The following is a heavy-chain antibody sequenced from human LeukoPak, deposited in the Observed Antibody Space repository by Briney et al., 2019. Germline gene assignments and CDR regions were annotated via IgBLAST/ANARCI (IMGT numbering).Heavy chain of an antibody. V-gene: IGHV1-18*01. J-gene: IGHJ6*02. CDR3: AREHCSGGSCYDGYGMDV. Sequence: ASVTLSCKASGYTFTSYGISWVRQAPGQGLEWMGWISAYNGNTNYAQKLQGRVTMTTDTSTSTAYMELRSLRSDDTAVYYCAREHCSGGSCYDGYGMDVWGQGTTVTVSS. CDR2: ISAYNGNT. CDR1: GYTFTSYG. D-gene: IGHD2-15*01.